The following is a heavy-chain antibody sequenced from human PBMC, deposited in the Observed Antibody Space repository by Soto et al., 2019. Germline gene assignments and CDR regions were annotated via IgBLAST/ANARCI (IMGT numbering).Heavy chain of an antibody. CDR3: VRDYYDGSASYGFEF. CDR1: GYVFTGYY. V-gene: IGHV1-2*04. J-gene: IGHJ3*01. Sequence: QVHLVQSGAEVKKPGASVKVXCKASGYVFTGYYIHWVRQAPGQGLEWMGWINPKSGGANIAQKFQGWVTLTRDTSISTTYMEVNRLTSNDTAVYYCVRDYYDGSASYGFEFWGQGTPVTVAS. D-gene: IGHD3-22*01. CDR2: INPKSGGA.